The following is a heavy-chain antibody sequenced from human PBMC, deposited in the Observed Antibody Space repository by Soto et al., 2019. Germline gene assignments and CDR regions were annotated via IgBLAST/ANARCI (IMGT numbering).Heavy chain of an antibody. J-gene: IGHJ4*02. Sequence: SSETLSLTCTVSGDSISSYYWSWIRQPPGKGLEWIGYIYYTGSTNYNPSLKSRVTISVDTSKNQFFLNLTSVTAADTAVYYCARGPIPVVRRYFDSWGQGIPVTVSS. CDR3: ARGPIPVVRRYFDS. CDR2: IYYTGST. V-gene: IGHV4-59*01. D-gene: IGHD2-15*01. CDR1: GDSISSYY.